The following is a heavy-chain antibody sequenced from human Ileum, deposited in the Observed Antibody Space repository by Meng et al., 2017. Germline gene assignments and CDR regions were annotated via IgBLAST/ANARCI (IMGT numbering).Heavy chain of an antibody. J-gene: IGHJ4*02. D-gene: IGHD1-26*01. CDR2: IYYSGST. CDR3: ARQIPSATKGRFDY. V-gene: IGHV4-59*01. CDR1: GDSISGYC. Sequence: SETLSLTCTVSGDSISGYCWSWIRQSPGKGLEWIGYIYYSGSTNYNPSLKSRVTISVDTSKTQVSLKVSSVTTADTAVYYCARQIPSATKGRFDYWGQGTRVTVSS.